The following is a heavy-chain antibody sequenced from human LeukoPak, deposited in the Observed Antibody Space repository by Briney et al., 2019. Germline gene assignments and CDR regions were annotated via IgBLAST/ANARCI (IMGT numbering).Heavy chain of an antibody. CDR3: AKATYSSSWNLYFDY. V-gene: IGHV3-23*01. CDR2: VSGSGDST. J-gene: IGHJ4*02. Sequence: GGSLSLSCATYGFSFSSYAMSWVRQAPGKGLEWVSSVSGSGDSTYYADSVKGRFTISRDNSKNTLYLQMNSLRAEDTAVYHCAKATYSSSWNLYFDYWGQGTLVTVSS. CDR1: GFSFSSYA. D-gene: IGHD6-13*01.